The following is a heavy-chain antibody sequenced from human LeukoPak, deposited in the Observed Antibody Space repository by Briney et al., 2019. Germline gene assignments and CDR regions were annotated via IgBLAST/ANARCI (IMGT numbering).Heavy chain of an antibody. CDR2: ISSSSSYI. J-gene: IGHJ6*03. CDR1: GFTFSSHS. CDR3: AREGFTSSWLYYYYYMDV. Sequence: GGSLRLSCAASGFTFSSHSMNWVRQAPGKGLEWVSSISSSSSYIYYADSVKGRFTISRDNAKNSLYLQMNSLRPEDTAIYYCAREGFTSSWLYYYYYMDVWDKGTTVTVSS. D-gene: IGHD6-13*01. V-gene: IGHV3-21*01.